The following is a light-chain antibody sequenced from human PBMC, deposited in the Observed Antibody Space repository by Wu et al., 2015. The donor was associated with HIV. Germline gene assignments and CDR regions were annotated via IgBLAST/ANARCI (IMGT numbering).Light chain of an antibody. CDR3: QHHDSYPYT. CDR1: QSISSW. Sequence: DIQMTQSPSTLSAFVGDTVIITCRASQSISSWLAWYQQKPGKAPNLLIYKASSLESGVPSRFSGSGSGTEFTLTISSLQPDDFATYYCQHHDSYPYTFGQGTKLEIK. J-gene: IGKJ2*01. CDR2: KAS. V-gene: IGKV1-5*03.